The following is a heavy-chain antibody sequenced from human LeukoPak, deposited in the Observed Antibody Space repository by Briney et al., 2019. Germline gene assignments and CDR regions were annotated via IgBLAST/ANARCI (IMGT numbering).Heavy chain of an antibody. J-gene: IGHJ6*02. Sequence: PGRSLRLSCTASGFTFGDYAMSWVRPAPGKGLEWVGFIRSKAYGGTTEYAASVKGRFTISRDDSKSIAYLQMNSLKTEDTAVYYCTRGTSCGVWGQGTTVTVSS. CDR3: TRGTSCGV. V-gene: IGHV3-49*04. D-gene: IGHD2-2*01. CDR2: IRSKAYGGTT. CDR1: GFTFGDYA.